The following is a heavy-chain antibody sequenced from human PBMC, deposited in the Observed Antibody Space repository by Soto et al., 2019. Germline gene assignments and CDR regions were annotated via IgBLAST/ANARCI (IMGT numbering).Heavy chain of an antibody. J-gene: IGHJ4*02. CDR1: GFTFNDAW. Sequence: EVQLVESGGGLVKPGGSLRLSCAASGFTFNDAWMSWVRQAPGKGLEWVARIMSKTAGRALTYATSVKDRFIISRDDSKNTLYLQMNSLKTDDTAVYYCTTYYSGAGDYWGQGTLVTVSS. D-gene: IGHD3-10*01. V-gene: IGHV3-15*01. CDR3: TTYYSGAGDY. CDR2: IMSKTAGRAL.